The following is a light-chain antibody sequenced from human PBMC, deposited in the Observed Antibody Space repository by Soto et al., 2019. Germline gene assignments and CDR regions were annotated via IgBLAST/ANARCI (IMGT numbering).Light chain of an antibody. J-gene: IGLJ1*01. CDR1: SNDVGSYNL. Sequence: QSVLTQPASVSGSPGQSITISCTGTSNDVGSYNLVSWYQQHPGKAPKLMIYEVSKRPSGVSNRFSGSKSGNTASLTISGLQAEDEADYYCCSYAGSSTVFGTGTKVTVL. CDR3: CSYAGSSTV. CDR2: EVS. V-gene: IGLV2-23*02.